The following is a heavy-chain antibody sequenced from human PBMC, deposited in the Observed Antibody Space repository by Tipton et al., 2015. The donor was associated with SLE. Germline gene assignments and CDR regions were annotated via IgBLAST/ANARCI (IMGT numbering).Heavy chain of an antibody. V-gene: IGHV3-30*04. CDR2: ISYDGSNK. CDR1: GFTFSSYA. D-gene: IGHD1-14*01. CDR3: AREGRESTRTYFDY. J-gene: IGHJ4*02. Sequence: SLRLSCAASGFTFSSYAMHWVRQAPGKGLEWVAVISYDGSNKYYAGSVKGRFTISRDNSKNTLYLQMNSLRAEDTAVYYCAREGRESTRTYFDYWGQGTLVTVSS.